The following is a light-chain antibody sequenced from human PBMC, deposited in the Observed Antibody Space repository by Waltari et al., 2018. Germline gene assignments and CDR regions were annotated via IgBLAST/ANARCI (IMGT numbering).Light chain of an antibody. CDR3: QQCHSLPYT. CDR1: QYLTPC. J-gene: IGKJ2*01. CDR2: DVS. V-gene: IGKV1-33*01. Sequence: DIQMTHSPSSLSASAGDSVPITCHASQYLTPCLSWFQQKPAKAPQLLIYDVSNLEAGVVARFSGSGSGTQFSLTIRSRQPEDTATYYCQQCHSLPYTFGQGTKLQIK.